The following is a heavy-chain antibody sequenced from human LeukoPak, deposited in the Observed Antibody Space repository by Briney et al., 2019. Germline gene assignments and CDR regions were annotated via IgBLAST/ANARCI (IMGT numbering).Heavy chain of an antibody. CDR1: GFTFSSAW. D-gene: IGHD3-10*01. J-gene: IGHJ4*02. Sequence: GGSLRLSCAASGFTFSSAWMSWVRQAPGKGLECIGRIKSKVDGETTYYAAPVKGRFTISRDDSRNTLSLQMNNLKTEDTAVYYCATDRPDRGDGEFDEWGPGTLVTISS. CDR3: ATDRPDRGDGEFDE. V-gene: IGHV3-15*01. CDR2: IKSKVDGETT.